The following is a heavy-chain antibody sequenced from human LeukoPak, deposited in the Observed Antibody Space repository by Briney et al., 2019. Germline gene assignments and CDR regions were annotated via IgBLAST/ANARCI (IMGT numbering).Heavy chain of an antibody. CDR3: ATVTVGGTVFDL. J-gene: IGHJ2*01. D-gene: IGHD1-7*01. Sequence: ASVKVSCKVSGYTLTELSMHWVRQAPGKGLEWMGGFDPEDGETIYAQKFQGRVTMTEDTSTDTAYMELSSLRSEDAAVYYCATVTVGGTVFDLWGRGTLVTVSS. CDR1: GYTLTELS. V-gene: IGHV1-24*01. CDR2: FDPEDGET.